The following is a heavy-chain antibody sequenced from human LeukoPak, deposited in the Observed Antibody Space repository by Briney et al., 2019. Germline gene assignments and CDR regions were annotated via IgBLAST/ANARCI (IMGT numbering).Heavy chain of an antibody. D-gene: IGHD3-10*01. V-gene: IGHV1-2*02. CDR2: INPNSGGT. Sequence: ASVKVSCKASGYTFTGYYMHWVRQAPGQGLEWMGWINPNSGGTNYAQKFQGRVTMTRDTSISTAYMELSRLRSDDTAAYYCARGNGITMVRAPGFDPWGQGTLVTVSS. J-gene: IGHJ5*02. CDR3: ARGNGITMVRAPGFDP. CDR1: GYTFTGYY.